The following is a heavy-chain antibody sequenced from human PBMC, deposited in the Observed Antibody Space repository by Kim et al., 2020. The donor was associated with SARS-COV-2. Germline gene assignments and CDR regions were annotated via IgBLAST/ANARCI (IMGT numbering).Heavy chain of an antibody. CDR3: TTSRGVLYYYDSSGAIDY. CDR1: GFTFSNAW. Sequence: GGSLRLSCAASGFTFSNAWMSWVRQAPGKGLEWVGRIKSKTDGGTTDYAAPVKGRFTISRDDSKNTLYLQMNSLKTEDTAVYYCTTSRGVLYYYDSSGAIDYWGQGTLVTVSS. D-gene: IGHD3-22*01. CDR2: IKSKTDGGTT. V-gene: IGHV3-15*01. J-gene: IGHJ4*02.